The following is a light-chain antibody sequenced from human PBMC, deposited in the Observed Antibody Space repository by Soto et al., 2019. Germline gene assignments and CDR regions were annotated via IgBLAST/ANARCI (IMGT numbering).Light chain of an antibody. J-gene: IGLJ3*02. V-gene: IGLV4-69*01. CDR2: LNSDGRH. CDR3: QTWGTGIQV. CDR1: SGHSSYA. Sequence: QPVLTQSPSASASLGDSVTITCTLSSGHSSYAIALHQQQPEKGPRSLMNLNSDGRHSKGDGIPDRFSGSSSGAERYLTISSPQSEDEADYYCQTWGTGIQVFGGGTKLTVL.